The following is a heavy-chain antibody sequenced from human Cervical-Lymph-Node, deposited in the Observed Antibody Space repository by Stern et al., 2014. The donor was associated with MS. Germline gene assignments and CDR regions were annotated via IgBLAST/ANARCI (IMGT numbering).Heavy chain of an antibody. CDR3: ARGHWELLGNNYFDS. J-gene: IGHJ4*02. CDR1: GASISSGTSY. D-gene: IGHD1-26*01. V-gene: IGHV4-61*02. Sequence: QVQLQESGPGLVKPSQTLSLTCTVSGASISSGTSYWSWIRQPAGGGLGWIGRLPARGATYFNPPPKSRVTISGDTSKTQFPLTLNSVTAADTAVYYCARGHWELLGNNYFDSWGQGTLVIVSS. CDR2: LPARGAT.